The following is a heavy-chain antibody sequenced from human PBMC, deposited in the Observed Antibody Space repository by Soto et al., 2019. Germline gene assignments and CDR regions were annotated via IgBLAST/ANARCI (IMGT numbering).Heavy chain of an antibody. Sequence: GLDLEWLALIYWDDDKRYSPSLKSRLTITKDTSKNQVVLTMTNMDPVDTATYYCAHAYYDFWSGYYSYFDYWGQGTLVTVSS. CDR3: AHAYYDFWSGYYSYFDY. V-gene: IGHV2-5*02. CDR2: IYWDDDK. D-gene: IGHD3-3*01. J-gene: IGHJ4*02.